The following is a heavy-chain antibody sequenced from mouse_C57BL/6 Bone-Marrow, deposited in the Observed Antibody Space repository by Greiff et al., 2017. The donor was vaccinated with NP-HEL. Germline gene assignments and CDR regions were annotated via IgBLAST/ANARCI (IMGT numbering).Heavy chain of an antibody. D-gene: IGHD1-1*01. J-gene: IGHJ1*03. CDR1: GYTFTSYG. CDR3: ARDPNYYGSINWYFDV. V-gene: IGHV1-81*01. CDR2: IYPRSGNT. Sequence: VQLVESGAELARPGASVKLSCKASGYTFTSYGISWVKQRTGQGLEWIGEIYPRSGNTYYNEKFKGKATLTADKSSSTAYMELRSLTSEDSAVYFCARDPNYYGSINWYFDVWGTGTTVTVSS.